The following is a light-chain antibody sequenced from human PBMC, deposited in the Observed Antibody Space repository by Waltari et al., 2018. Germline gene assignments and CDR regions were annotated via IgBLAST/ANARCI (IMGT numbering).Light chain of an antibody. CDR2: VNSDGSH. J-gene: IGLJ3*02. Sequence: QLVLTQSPSASASLGASVKLTCTLDSGHSSNIIAWLQQQPEKGPRYLMRVNSDGSHSKGDEIPCRFSGSSSGAERYLTISSLQSEDEADYYCQTGGHGTWVFGGGTKLTVL. CDR1: SGHSSNI. CDR3: QTGGHGTWV. V-gene: IGLV4-69*01.